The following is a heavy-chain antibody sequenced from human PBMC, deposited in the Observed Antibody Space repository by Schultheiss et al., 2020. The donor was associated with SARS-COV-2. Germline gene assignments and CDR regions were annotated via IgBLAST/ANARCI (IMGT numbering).Heavy chain of an antibody. D-gene: IGHD6-6*01. J-gene: IGHJ3*02. CDR3: ANLSIAARPEAFDI. Sequence: GGSLRLSCAASGFTFSSYSMNWVRQAPGKGLEWVSSISSSSSYIYYADSVKGRFTISRDNAKNSLYLQMNSLRAEDTAVYYCANLSIAARPEAFDIWGQGTMVTVSS. CDR1: GFTFSSYS. V-gene: IGHV3-21*01. CDR2: ISSSSSYI.